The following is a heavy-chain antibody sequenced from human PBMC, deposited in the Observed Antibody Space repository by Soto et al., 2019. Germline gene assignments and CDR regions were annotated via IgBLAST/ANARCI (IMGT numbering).Heavy chain of an antibody. CDR2: IIPIFGTA. V-gene: IGHV1-69*06. CDR1: GGTFSSYA. CDR3: AREGGGDTKPRYYYGMDV. J-gene: IGHJ6*02. D-gene: IGHD3-16*01. Sequence: SVKVSCKASGGTFSSYAISWVRQAPGQGLEWMGGIIPIFGTANYAQKFQGRVTITADKSTSTAYMELSSLRSEDTAVYYCAREGGGDTKPRYYYGMDVWGQGTTVTVSS.